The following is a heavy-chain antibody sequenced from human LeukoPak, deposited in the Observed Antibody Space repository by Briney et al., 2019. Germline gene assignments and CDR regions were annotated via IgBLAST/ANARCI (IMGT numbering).Heavy chain of an antibody. J-gene: IGHJ4*02. Sequence: PAESLILSCAASGCTFSSYCLSWVRQAPGKGLEWVANIKQDGSEKYYVDSVKGRFTISRDNAKNSLYLQMNSLRAEDTAVYYCARDNYYGSGSPIYYFDYWGQGTLVTVSS. D-gene: IGHD3-10*01. CDR1: GCTFSSYC. CDR3: ARDNYYGSGSPIYYFDY. CDR2: IKQDGSEK. V-gene: IGHV3-7*01.